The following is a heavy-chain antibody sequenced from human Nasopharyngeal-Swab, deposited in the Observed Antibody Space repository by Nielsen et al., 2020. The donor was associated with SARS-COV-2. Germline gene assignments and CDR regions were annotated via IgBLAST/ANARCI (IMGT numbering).Heavy chain of an antibody. CDR3: ARLSNYDFWSGYYAYMDV. D-gene: IGHD3-3*01. V-gene: IGHV1-8*01. J-gene: IGHJ6*03. CDR2: MNPNSGNT. CDR1: GYTFTSYD. Sequence: ASVKVSCKASGYTFTSYDINWVRRATGQGLEWMGWMNPNSGNTGYAQKFRGRVTMTRNTSISTAYMELSSLRSEDTAVYYCARLSNYDFWSGYYAYMDVWGKGTTVTVSS.